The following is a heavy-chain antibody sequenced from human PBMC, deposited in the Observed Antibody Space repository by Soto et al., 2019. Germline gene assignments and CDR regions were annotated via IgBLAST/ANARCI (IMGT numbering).Heavy chain of an antibody. D-gene: IGHD6-13*01. CDR2: IYPGDHET. J-gene: IGHJ4*02. CDR1: GYTFSNFW. CDR3: ARSPRSSPYFDY. Sequence: PGESLKISCQCSGYTFSNFWIGWVRQLPGKGLEWMGIIYPGDHETRYSPSFHGKVTISADKSINTAYLQWNSLEASDTVFYFCARSPRSSPYFDYWGQGALVTVS. V-gene: IGHV5-51*01.